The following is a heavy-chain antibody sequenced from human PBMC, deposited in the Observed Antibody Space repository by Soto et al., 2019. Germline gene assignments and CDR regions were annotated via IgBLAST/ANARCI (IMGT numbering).Heavy chain of an antibody. Sequence: SETLSLTCAVSGGSIRSGGFYWSWIRQHPGKGLEWIGFIYYSGSAFYNPSLKSRLTISVDTSNNQFSLTLTSVTAADTAVYYCARGISVAGNAFDIWGQGTMVTVS. V-gene: IGHV4-31*11. CDR1: GGSIRSGGFY. CDR2: IYYSGSA. J-gene: IGHJ3*02. D-gene: IGHD6-19*01. CDR3: ARGISVAGNAFDI.